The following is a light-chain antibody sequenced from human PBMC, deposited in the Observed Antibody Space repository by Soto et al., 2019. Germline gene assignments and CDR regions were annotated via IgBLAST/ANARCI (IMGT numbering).Light chain of an antibody. V-gene: IGKV3-20*01. CDR3: QQYGSSGT. J-gene: IGKJ1*01. Sequence: EIVLTQSPGTLSLSPGERATLYCRASQSVSNNYLAWYQQKPGQAPRLLIYGASNRATGIPDRFSVSGSGTDFTLTIRRLEPEDFAVYYCQQYGSSGTFGQGTKVDIK. CDR1: QSVSNNY. CDR2: GAS.